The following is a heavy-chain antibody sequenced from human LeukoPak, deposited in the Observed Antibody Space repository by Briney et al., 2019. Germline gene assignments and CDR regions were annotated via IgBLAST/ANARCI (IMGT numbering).Heavy chain of an antibody. CDR2: IKGDASEK. J-gene: IGHJ5*02. CDR3: ARQAGVT. CDR1: GFSINNYW. D-gene: IGHD6-19*01. Sequence: GGSLRLSCAVSGFSINNYWMTWYRQAPGKGLECVAHIKGDASEKYYLDSVKGRFAISRDNAKNSLYLQMNSLRAEDTAVYYCARQAGVTWGQGTLVTVSS. V-gene: IGHV3-7*01.